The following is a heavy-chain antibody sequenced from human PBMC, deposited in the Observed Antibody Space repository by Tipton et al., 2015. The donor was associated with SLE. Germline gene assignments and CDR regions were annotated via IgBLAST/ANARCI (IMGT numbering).Heavy chain of an antibody. Sequence: TLSLTCTVSGGSITSYYWSWSRQPPGEGLEWIGYIYYSGITNYNPSLKSRVTISVETSTIQFSLKLSSAAAADTAVYYCARAFRYTRTYDYFYMHVGGRGPTITVS. V-gene: IGHV4-59*12. CDR1: GGSITSYY. J-gene: IGHJ6*03. CDR3: ARAFRYTRTYDYFYMHV. CDR2: IYYSGIT. D-gene: IGHD5-24*01.